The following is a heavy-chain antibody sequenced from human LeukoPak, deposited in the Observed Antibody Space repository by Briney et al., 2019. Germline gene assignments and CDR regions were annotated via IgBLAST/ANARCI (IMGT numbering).Heavy chain of an antibody. CDR3: ARLRVSSWSYYYYYMDV. J-gene: IGHJ6*03. V-gene: IGHV4-4*02. CDR2: IYHSVST. CDR1: GGSISSSNW. Sequence: PSETLSLTCAVSGGSISSSNWWSWVRQPPGKGLEWIGEIYHSVSTNYNPSLKSRVTISADKSKNQFSLKLSSVTAADTAVYYCARLRVSSWSYYYYYMDVWGKGTTVTISS. D-gene: IGHD6-13*01.